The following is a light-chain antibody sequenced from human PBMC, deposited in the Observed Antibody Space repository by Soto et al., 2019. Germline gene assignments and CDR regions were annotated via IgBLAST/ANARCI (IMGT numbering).Light chain of an antibody. CDR1: QSISYW. V-gene: IGKV1-5*03. CDR3: QQYDSYWT. CDR2: KAS. Sequence: DIQMTQSPSTLSASVGDRVTITCRASQSISYWLAWYQQKPGKAPKLLIYKASSLESGVPSRFSGSGSGTEFTLTITSLQPDDFATYYRQQYDSYWTFGQGTKVEIK. J-gene: IGKJ1*01.